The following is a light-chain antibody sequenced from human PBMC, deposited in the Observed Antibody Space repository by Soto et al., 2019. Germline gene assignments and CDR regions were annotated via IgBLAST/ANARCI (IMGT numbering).Light chain of an antibody. CDR3: QQYDNLPYT. J-gene: IGKJ2*01. CDR2: DAS. Sequence: DIQMTQSPSSLSASVGDRVTITCQATQDITNYLNWYQQKPGKVPKLLIYDASNLEPGVPSRFSGSGSGTDFTLTISGLQPEDIATYYCQQYDNLPYTFGQGTKLEIK. V-gene: IGKV1-33*01. CDR1: QDITNY.